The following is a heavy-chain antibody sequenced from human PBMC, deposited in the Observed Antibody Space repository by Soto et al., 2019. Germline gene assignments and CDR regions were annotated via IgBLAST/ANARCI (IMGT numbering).Heavy chain of an antibody. CDR2: IYHSGST. Sequence: SETLSLTCAVSGYSISSGYYWGWIRQPPGKGLEWIGSIYHSGSTYYNPSLKSRVTISVDTSKNQFSLKLSSVTAADTAVYYCARDLSGSYIDYWGQGTLVTVSS. CDR1: GYSISSGYY. V-gene: IGHV4-38-2*02. D-gene: IGHD3-10*01. CDR3: ARDLSGSYIDY. J-gene: IGHJ4*02.